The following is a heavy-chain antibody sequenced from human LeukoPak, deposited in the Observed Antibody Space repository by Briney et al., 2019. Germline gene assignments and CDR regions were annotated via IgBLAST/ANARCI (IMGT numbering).Heavy chain of an antibody. Sequence: GGSLRLSCAASGFTFSSYAMSWVRQAPGKGLEWVSAISGSGGSTYYADSVKGRFTISRDNAKNSLYLQMNSLRAEDTAVYYCARHYYDSSGYYLSYYYYGMDVWGQGTTVTVSS. CDR3: ARHYYDSSGYYLSYYYYGMDV. CDR1: GFTFSSYA. CDR2: ISGSGGST. J-gene: IGHJ6*02. D-gene: IGHD3-22*01. V-gene: IGHV3-23*01.